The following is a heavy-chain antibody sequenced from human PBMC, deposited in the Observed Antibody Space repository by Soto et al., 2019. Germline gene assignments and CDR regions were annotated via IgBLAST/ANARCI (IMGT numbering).Heavy chain of an antibody. D-gene: IGHD3-22*01. CDR2: LYYSGST. CDR1: GCSISSSSYY. Sequence: QLQLQESGPGLVTPSETLSLTCTVSGCSISSSSYYWGWIRQPPGKGLEWIGSLYYSGSTYYNPPLKSRVTISLDPSKTQFSQKLSSVTASDTAVYECARHNSHSRGPSAYWGQGTLVTVSS. CDR3: ARHNSHSRGPSAY. V-gene: IGHV4-39*01. J-gene: IGHJ4*02.